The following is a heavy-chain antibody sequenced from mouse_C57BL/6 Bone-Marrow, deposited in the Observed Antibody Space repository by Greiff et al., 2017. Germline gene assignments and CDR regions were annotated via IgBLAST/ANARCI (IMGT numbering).Heavy chain of an antibody. D-gene: IGHD2-3*01. CDR3: AREGYDGDYPY. CDR2: INPSSGYT. CDR1: GYTFTSYW. V-gene: IGHV1-7*01. Sequence: QVQLQQSGAELAKPGASVKLSCKASGYTFTSYWMHWVKQRPGQGLEWIGYINPSSGYTKYNQKFKDKVTLTADKSSSTAYMQLSSLTYEDSAVYYCAREGYDGDYPYWGQGTTLTVSS. J-gene: IGHJ2*01.